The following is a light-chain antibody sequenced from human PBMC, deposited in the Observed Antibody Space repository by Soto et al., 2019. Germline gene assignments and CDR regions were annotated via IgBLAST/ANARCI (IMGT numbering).Light chain of an antibody. V-gene: IGLV2-14*01. Sequence: QSVLTQPASVSGSPGQSITISCTGTSSDVGGYNSVSWYQHHPGKAPKLMIYEVSNRPSGVSVRFSGSKSGNTASLTISGLQAEDEADYYCSSYTSSSTLMFGGGTKVTVL. CDR1: SSDVGGYNS. CDR3: SSYTSSSTLM. J-gene: IGLJ3*02. CDR2: EVS.